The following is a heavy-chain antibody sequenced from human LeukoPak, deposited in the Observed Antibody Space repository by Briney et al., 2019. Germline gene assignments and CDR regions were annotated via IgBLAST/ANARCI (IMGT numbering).Heavy chain of an antibody. CDR1: GFTFSSYS. CDR2: ISSSSSYI. Sequence: GGSLRLSCAASGFTFSSYSMNWVRQAPGKGLEWVSSISSSSSYIYYADSVKGRFTISRDNAKNSLYLQMNSLRAEDTAVYYCAQDQGYGSERVYYFDYWGQGTLVTVSS. J-gene: IGHJ4*02. D-gene: IGHD5-12*01. CDR3: AQDQGYGSERVYYFDY. V-gene: IGHV3-21*01.